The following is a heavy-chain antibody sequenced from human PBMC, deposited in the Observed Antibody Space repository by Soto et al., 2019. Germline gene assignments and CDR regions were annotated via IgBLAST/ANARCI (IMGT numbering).Heavy chain of an antibody. J-gene: IGHJ4*02. Sequence: PSETLSLTCTVSGGSISSRSFYWGWIRQPPGKGLEWIGSIYYSGSTYDNPSLKSRVTMSVDTSRNQFSLKLSSVTAADTAVYYCARLLYDRSGYHYFDCWGPGTLVTVSS. D-gene: IGHD3-22*01. CDR3: ARLLYDRSGYHYFDC. CDR2: IYYSGST. V-gene: IGHV4-39*01. CDR1: GGSISSRSFY.